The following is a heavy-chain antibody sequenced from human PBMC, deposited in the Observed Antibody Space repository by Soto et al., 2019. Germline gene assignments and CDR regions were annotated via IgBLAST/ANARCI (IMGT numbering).Heavy chain of an antibody. CDR3: AKSTTIQLWLRFTYYYYYGMDV. V-gene: IGHV3-23*01. D-gene: IGHD5-18*01. CDR1: GFTFSSYA. J-gene: IGHJ6*02. Sequence: GGSLRLSCAASGFTFSSYAMSWVRQAPGKGLEWVSAISGSGGSTYYADSVKGRFTISRDNSKNTLYLQMNSLRAEDTAVYYCAKSTTIQLWLRFTYYYYYGMDVWGQGTTVTVSS. CDR2: ISGSGGST.